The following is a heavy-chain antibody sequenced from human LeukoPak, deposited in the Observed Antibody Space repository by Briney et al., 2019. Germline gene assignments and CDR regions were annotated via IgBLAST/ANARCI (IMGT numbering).Heavy chain of an antibody. J-gene: IGHJ6*03. CDR3: ARVDYYYYMDV. Sequence: SETLSLTCTVSGGSISGGSYYWSWIRQPAGKGLEWIGRIYTSGSTNYNPSLKSRVTISVDTSKNQFSLKLSSVTAADTAVYYCARVDYYYYMDVWGKGTTVTVSS. CDR1: GGSISGGSYY. V-gene: IGHV4-61*02. CDR2: IYTSGST.